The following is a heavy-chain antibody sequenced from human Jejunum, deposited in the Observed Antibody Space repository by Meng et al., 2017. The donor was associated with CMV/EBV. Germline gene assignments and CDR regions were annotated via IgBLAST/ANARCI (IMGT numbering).Heavy chain of an antibody. CDR1: GDSVSSNSVA. CDR2: TYYRSKWFR. CDR3: ARDLSLRVDY. J-gene: IGHJ4*02. D-gene: IGHD2-15*01. V-gene: IGHV6-1*01. Sequence: ISGDSVSSNSVAWNWIRQSPSRGLEWLGRTYYRSKWFRDYGVSVKSRITINPDTSKNQFFLHLNSVTPEDTAVYYCARDLSLRVDYWGQGALVTVSS.